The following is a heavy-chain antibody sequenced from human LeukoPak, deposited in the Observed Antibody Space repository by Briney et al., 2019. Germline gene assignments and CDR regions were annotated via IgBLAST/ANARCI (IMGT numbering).Heavy chain of an antibody. Sequence: GGSLRLSCAASGFTFSSYSMNWVRQAPGKGLEWVSSISSSSTYIYYADSVKGRFTISRDNSKKTLYLQMNSLRVEDTAVYHCVKDPYSSGWYGGNAFDLWGQGTKVTVSS. V-gene: IGHV3-21*04. D-gene: IGHD6-19*01. CDR3: VKDPYSSGWYGGNAFDL. CDR2: ISSSSTYI. CDR1: GFTFSSYS. J-gene: IGHJ3*01.